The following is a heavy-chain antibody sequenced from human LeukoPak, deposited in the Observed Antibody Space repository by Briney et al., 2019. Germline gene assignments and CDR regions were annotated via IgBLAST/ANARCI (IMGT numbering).Heavy chain of an antibody. CDR2: IDPEDGEI. CDR3: ATAYCGGDCRSYFDY. CDR1: GYTLTELS. J-gene: IGHJ4*02. V-gene: IGHV1-24*01. D-gene: IGHD2-21*02. Sequence: ASVKVSCKVSGYTLTELSMHWVRQAPGKGLEWMGGIDPEDGEIIYAQKFQGRVTMTEDTSTDTAYMELSSLRSEDTAVYYCATAYCGGDCRSYFDYWGQGTLVTVSS.